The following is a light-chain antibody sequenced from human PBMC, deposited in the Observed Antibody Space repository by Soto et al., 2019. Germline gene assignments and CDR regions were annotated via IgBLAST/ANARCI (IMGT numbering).Light chain of an antibody. J-gene: IGLJ2*01. CDR3: GTWDASLSAGV. Sequence: QSVLTQPPSVSAAPGQKVTISCSGSSSNIESNPVSWYRHLPGTVPKLLIHNDDKRPSGIPDRFSGSKSGTSATLGITGLQTGVEADYYCGTWDASLSAGVFGGGTKVTVL. CDR1: SSNIESNP. V-gene: IGLV1-51*01. CDR2: NDD.